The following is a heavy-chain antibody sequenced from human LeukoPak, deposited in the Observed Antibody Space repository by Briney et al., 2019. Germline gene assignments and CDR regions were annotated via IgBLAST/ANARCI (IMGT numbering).Heavy chain of an antibody. D-gene: IGHD4-17*01. V-gene: IGHV4-39*01. J-gene: IGHJ4*02. CDR1: GAFIDTTSYY. CDR3: AIDYGDYPDY. Sequence: PSETLSLTCAVSGAFIDTTSYYCGWIRQPPGKGLEWIGSNDYSGDTHYNPSLKSRVTISAETSKNQFSLKLSSVTAADTAVYYCAIDYGDYPDYWGQGTLVSVSS. CDR2: NDYSGDT.